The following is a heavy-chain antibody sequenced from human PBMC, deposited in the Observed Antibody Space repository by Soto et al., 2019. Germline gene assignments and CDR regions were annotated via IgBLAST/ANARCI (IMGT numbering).Heavy chain of an antibody. V-gene: IGHV1-8*01. CDR1: GYTFTSYD. J-gene: IGHJ5*02. CDR3: ARALIWFGELSQGSWFDP. D-gene: IGHD3-10*01. CDR2: MNPNSGNT. Sequence: ASVMVSCKASGYTFTSYDINWVRQATGQGLEWMGWMNPNSGNTGYAQKFQGRVTMTRNTSISTAYMELSSLRSEDTAVYYCARALIWFGELSQGSWFDPWGQGTLVTVSS.